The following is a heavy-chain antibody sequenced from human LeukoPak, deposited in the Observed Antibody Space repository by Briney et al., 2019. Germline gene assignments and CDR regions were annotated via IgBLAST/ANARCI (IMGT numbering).Heavy chain of an antibody. CDR3: ARQGRAAANFRGMDV. J-gene: IGHJ6*02. Sequence: ASVKVSCKASGYTFTSYAISWVRQVPGQGLEWMGGIIPIFGTANYAQKFQGRVTITADESTSTAYMELSSLRSEDTAVYYCARQGRAAANFRGMDVWGQGTTVTVSS. CDR2: IIPIFGTA. V-gene: IGHV1-69*13. D-gene: IGHD6-13*01. CDR1: GYTFTSYA.